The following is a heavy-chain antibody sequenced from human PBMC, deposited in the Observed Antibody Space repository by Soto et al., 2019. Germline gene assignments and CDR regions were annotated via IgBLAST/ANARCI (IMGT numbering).Heavy chain of an antibody. D-gene: IGHD1-1*01. J-gene: IGHJ4*02. CDR2: IFYSGTT. CDR3: ARGVLY. V-gene: IGHV4-31*03. Sequence: QVQLQESGPGLVKPSQTLSLTCTVSGGSISSDGYFWSWVRQPPGKGLEWIGNIFYSGTTYYNPSPKSRVTTSVDTSKNQFSLKLSSVTAADTAVYFCARGVLYWGQGTLVTVSS. CDR1: GGSISSDGYF.